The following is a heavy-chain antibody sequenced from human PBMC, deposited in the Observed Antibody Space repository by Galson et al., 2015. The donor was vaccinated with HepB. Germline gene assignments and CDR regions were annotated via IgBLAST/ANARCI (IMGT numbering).Heavy chain of an antibody. J-gene: IGHJ3*02. CDR3: ARDRVGKGAAAGTHAFDI. V-gene: IGHV3-74*01. Sequence: SLRLSCAASGFTFSSYWMHWVRQAPGKGLVWVSRINSDGSSTSYADSVKGRFTISRDNAKNTLYLQMNSLRAEDTAVYYCARDRVGKGAAAGTHAFDIWGQGTMVTVSS. CDR1: GFTFSSYW. CDR2: INSDGSST. D-gene: IGHD6-13*01.